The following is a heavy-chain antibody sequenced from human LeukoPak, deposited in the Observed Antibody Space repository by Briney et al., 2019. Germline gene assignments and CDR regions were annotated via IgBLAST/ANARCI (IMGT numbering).Heavy chain of an antibody. CDR3: ATVGDNWNLIRFAFDI. J-gene: IGHJ3*02. D-gene: IGHD1-1*01. Sequence: ASVKVSCKVSGYTLTEISMHWVRQAPGKGLEWMGGFDPEDGETIYAQKFQGRVTMTEDTSTDTAYMELSSLRSEDTAVYYCATVGDNWNLIRFAFDIWGQGTMVTVSS. CDR2: FDPEDGET. V-gene: IGHV1-24*01. CDR1: GYTLTEIS.